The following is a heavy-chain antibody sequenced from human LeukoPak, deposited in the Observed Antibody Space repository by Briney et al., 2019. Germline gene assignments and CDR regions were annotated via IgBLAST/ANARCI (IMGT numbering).Heavy chain of an antibody. J-gene: IGHJ5*02. CDR2: IYYSGST. CDR3: ASEYYDILTGYYSHNWFDP. Sequence: SETLSLTCTVSGGSISSSSYYWGWIRQPPGNGLEWIGSIYYSGSTYYNPSLKSRVTISVDTSKNQFSLKLSSVTAADTAVYYCASEYYDILTGYYSHNWFDPWGQGTLVTVSS. CDR1: GGSISSSSYY. V-gene: IGHV4-39*01. D-gene: IGHD3-9*01.